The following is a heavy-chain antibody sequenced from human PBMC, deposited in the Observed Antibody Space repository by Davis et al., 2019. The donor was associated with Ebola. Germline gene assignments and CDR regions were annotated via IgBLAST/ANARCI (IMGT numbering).Heavy chain of an antibody. V-gene: IGHV6-1*01. CDR2: TYYRSKWFV. Sequence: SQTLSLTCAIPGDSVSSNTAAWNWTRQSPSRGLEWLGRTYYRSKWFVDYAVSVKSRMTNNSDTSKNQFSLQLSSVTPEDTAVYYCARDPPYEQGYDYWGQGILVTVSS. J-gene: IGHJ4*02. D-gene: IGHD3-22*01. CDR1: GDSVSSNTAA. CDR3: ARDPPYEQGYDY.